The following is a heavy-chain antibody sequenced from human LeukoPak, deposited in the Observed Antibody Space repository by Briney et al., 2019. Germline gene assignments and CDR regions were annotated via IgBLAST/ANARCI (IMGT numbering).Heavy chain of an antibody. V-gene: IGHV4-61*01. CDR1: GGYVNRGTFF. D-gene: IGHD3-22*01. Sequence: PSETLSLTRAVSGGYVNRGTFFWPWIRKPPGKGLEWIGYISNSGSTNYHPSLKSRVTISSDTSKTQFTLKLTSVTAADTAVYYCARSPSGYRFDSWGQGTLVTVSS. CDR2: ISNSGST. J-gene: IGHJ4*02. CDR3: ARSPSGYRFDS.